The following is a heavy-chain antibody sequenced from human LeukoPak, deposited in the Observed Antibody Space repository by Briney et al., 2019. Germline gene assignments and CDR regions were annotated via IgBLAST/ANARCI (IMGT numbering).Heavy chain of an antibody. Sequence: ASVKVSCKASGYTFTGYYMHWVRQAPGQGLEWMGWINPNSGGTNYAQKFQGRVTMTRDTSISTAYMELSSLRSEDTAVYYCARALNYYDSSGYRPVYYFDFWGQGTLVTVSS. CDR3: ARALNYYDSSGYRPVYYFDF. V-gene: IGHV1-2*02. CDR1: GYTFTGYY. CDR2: INPNSGGT. D-gene: IGHD3-22*01. J-gene: IGHJ4*02.